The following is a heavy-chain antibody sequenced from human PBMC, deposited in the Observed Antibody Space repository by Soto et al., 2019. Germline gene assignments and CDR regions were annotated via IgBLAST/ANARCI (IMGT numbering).Heavy chain of an antibody. D-gene: IGHD2-15*01. J-gene: IGHJ6*02. Sequence: ASVKVSCKASGYIFTDYYMHWVRQAPGQELGWMGRINPNSGGTNYAQKFQGRVTMTRDTSISTAYTELSSLRSDDTAVYYCARGGGYCSGASCYRLRYYYYGLDVWGQGTTVTVSS. CDR2: INPNSGGT. V-gene: IGHV1-2*06. CDR1: GYIFTDYY. CDR3: ARGGGYCSGASCYRLRYYYYGLDV.